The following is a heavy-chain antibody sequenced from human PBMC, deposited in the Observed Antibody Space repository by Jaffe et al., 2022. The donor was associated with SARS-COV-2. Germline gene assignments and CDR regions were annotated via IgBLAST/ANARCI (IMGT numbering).Heavy chain of an antibody. Sequence: EVRLLESGGGLLQPGGSLRLSCAASGFTFSSYAMNWVRQAPGKGLEWVSGISGSGGGTNYADAVKGRFTISRDNSQNTLYLQMNSLRAEDTALYYCAKASGSSGYAASDIWGQGTMVTVSS. CDR2: ISGSGGGT. V-gene: IGHV3-23*01. D-gene: IGHD3-22*01. CDR1: GFTFSSYA. J-gene: IGHJ3*02. CDR3: AKASGSSGYAASDI.